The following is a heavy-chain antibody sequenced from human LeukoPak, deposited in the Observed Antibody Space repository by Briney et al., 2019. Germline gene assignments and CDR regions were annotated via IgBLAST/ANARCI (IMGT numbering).Heavy chain of an antibody. J-gene: IGHJ5*02. CDR1: GYTFTGYY. CDR2: INPNSGGT. V-gene: IGHV1-2*02. D-gene: IGHD3-22*01. Sequence: GASVKVSCKASGYTFTGYYMHWVRQAPGQGLEWMGWINPNSGGTNYAQKFQGRVTMTRDTSISTAYMELSRLRSDDTAVYYCARDLKSITMIVVVIGNWFDPWGQGTLVTVSS. CDR3: ARDLKSITMIVVVIGNWFDP.